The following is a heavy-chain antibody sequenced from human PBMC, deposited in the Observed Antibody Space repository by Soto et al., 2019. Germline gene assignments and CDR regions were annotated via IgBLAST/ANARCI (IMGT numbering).Heavy chain of an antibody. V-gene: IGHV3-33*01. CDR2: IWYDGSNK. CDR1: GFTFSSYG. D-gene: IGHD3-3*01. CDR3: ARDQDDFWSGYYNY. J-gene: IGHJ4*02. Sequence: GGSLRLSCAASGFTFSSYGMHWVRQAPGKGLEWVAVIWYDGSNKYYADSVKGRFTISRDNSKNTLYLQMNSLRAEDTAVYYCARDQDDFWSGYYNYWGQGTLVTVSS.